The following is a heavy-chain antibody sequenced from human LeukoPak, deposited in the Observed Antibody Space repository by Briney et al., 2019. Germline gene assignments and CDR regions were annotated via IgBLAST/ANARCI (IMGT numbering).Heavy chain of an antibody. V-gene: IGHV1-24*01. CDR1: GYTLTGLS. CDR3: ATDLYCSSTSCIDY. D-gene: IGHD2-2*01. CDR2: FDPEDGET. Sequence: ASVKVSCKVSGYTLTGLSMHWVRQAPGKGLEWMGGFDPEDGETIYAQKFQGRVTMTEDTSTDTAYMELSSLRSEDTAVYYCATDLYCSSTSCIDYWGQGTLVTVSS. J-gene: IGHJ4*02.